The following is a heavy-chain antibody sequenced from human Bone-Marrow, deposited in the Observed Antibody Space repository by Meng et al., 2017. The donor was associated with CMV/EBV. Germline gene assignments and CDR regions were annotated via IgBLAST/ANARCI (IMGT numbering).Heavy chain of an antibody. Sequence: GESLKISCAASGFTFSSYEMNWVRQAPGKGLEWVSYISSSGSTIYYADSVKGRFTISRDNSKNTLYLQMNSLRAEDTAVYYCAKGYGDCSSTSCYPGWFDYWGQGTLVTVSS. D-gene: IGHD2-2*01. V-gene: IGHV3-48*03. J-gene: IGHJ4*02. CDR1: GFTFSSYE. CDR3: AKGYGDCSSTSCYPGWFDY. CDR2: ISSSGSTI.